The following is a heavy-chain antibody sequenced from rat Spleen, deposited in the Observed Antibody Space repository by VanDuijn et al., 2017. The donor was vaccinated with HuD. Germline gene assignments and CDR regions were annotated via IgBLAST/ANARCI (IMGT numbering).Heavy chain of an antibody. V-gene: IGHV5-7*01. CDR3: ATRRVYLE. D-gene: IGHD1-4*01. CDR1: GFIFSNYN. J-gene: IGHJ2*01. CDR2: ISYDGSST. Sequence: EVQLVESGGGLVQPGRSLKLSCAASGFIFSNYNMAWVRQAPKKGLEWVATISYDGSSTYYRDSVKGRFTISRDNAKSTLYLQMDSLRSEDTATYYCATRRVYLEWGQGVMVTVSS.